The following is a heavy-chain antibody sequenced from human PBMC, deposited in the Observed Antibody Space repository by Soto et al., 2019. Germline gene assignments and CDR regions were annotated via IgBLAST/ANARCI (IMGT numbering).Heavy chain of an antibody. Sequence: QVQLVESGGGVVQPGRSLRLSCAASGFTFSSYAMHWVRQAPGKGLEWVAVISYDGSNKYYADSVKGRFTISRDNSKNTLYLQMNSLSAEDTAVYYCARDSQWVYRGYFDYWGQGTLVTVSS. J-gene: IGHJ4*02. CDR2: ISYDGSNK. D-gene: IGHD1-26*01. CDR3: ARDSQWVYRGYFDY. V-gene: IGHV3-30-3*01. CDR1: GFTFSSYA.